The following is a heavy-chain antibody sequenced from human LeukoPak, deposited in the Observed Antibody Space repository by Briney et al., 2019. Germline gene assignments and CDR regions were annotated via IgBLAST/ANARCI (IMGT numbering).Heavy chain of an antibody. CDR3: ARGSGSYYPYDAFDI. Sequence: ASVKVSCKASGGTFSSYAISWVRQAPGQGLEWMGGIIPIFGTANYAQKFQGRVTITADESTSTAYMELSSLRSVDTAVYYCARGSGSYYPYDAFDIWGQGTMVTVSS. D-gene: IGHD3-10*01. CDR2: IIPIFGTA. CDR1: GGTFSSYA. J-gene: IGHJ3*02. V-gene: IGHV1-69*13.